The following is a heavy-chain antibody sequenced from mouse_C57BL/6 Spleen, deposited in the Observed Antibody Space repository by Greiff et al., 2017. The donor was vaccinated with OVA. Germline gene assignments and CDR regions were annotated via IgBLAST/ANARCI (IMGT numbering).Heavy chain of an antibody. CDR2: IRLKSDNYAT. Sequence: EVQLQQSGGGLVQPGGSMKLSCVASGFTFSNYWMNWVRQSPEKGLEWVAQIRLKSDNYATHYAESVKGRFTISRDDSKSSVYLQMNNLRAEDTGIYYCTVRAYYAMDYWGQGTSVTVSS. J-gene: IGHJ4*01. V-gene: IGHV6-3*01. CDR1: GFTFSNYW. CDR3: TVRAYYAMDY. D-gene: IGHD3-1*01.